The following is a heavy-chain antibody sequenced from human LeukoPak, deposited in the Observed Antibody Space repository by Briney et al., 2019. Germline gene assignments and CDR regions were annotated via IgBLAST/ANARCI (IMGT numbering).Heavy chain of an antibody. CDR3: ARRSYRGVIGLYYYYFMDV. CDR2: IKEDGSEK. J-gene: IGHJ6*03. V-gene: IGHV3-7*01. D-gene: IGHD3-16*02. Sequence: GGSLRLSCVASGFSFSTYWMSWVRQAPGKGLEWVANIKEDGSEKYYVDSVKGRFTMSRDNAKNSVYLQMNRLRVEDTAVYYCARRSYRGVIGLYYYYFMDVWGKGTPVTVSS. CDR1: GFSFSTYW.